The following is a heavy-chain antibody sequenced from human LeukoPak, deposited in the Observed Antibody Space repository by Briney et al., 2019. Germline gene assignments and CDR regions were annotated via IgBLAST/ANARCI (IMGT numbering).Heavy chain of an antibody. D-gene: IGHD6-13*01. Sequence: ASVKVSCKASGYTFANYGISWVRQAPGQGLEWMGWISGYNGNTNHAQKLQGRVTMTTDTSTSTAYMELRSLRSDDTAVYYCATDPGIAAAGASGYWGQGTLVTVSS. J-gene: IGHJ4*02. CDR1: GYTFANYG. CDR3: ATDPGIAAAGASGY. V-gene: IGHV1-18*01. CDR2: ISGYNGNT.